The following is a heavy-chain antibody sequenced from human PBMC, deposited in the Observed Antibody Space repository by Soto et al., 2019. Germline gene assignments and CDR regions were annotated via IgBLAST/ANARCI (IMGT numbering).Heavy chain of an antibody. D-gene: IGHD2-2*01. CDR2: INTGKGNT. CDR1: GYTFTSYA. Sequence: ASVKVSGKASGYTFTSYAMHWVRQAPGQSLGWMGWINTGKGNTKYSQNFQGRVTITSDTSASTAYTDLSSLRSEDTAMYYCARAGDDCSAAKCYVIDYWGQGTLVTVSS. V-gene: IGHV1-3*04. CDR3: ARAGDDCSAAKCYVIDY. J-gene: IGHJ4*02.